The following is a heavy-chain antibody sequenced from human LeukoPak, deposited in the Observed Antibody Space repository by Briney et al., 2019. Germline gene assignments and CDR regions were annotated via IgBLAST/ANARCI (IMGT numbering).Heavy chain of an antibody. CDR3: TTGSPPFGY. V-gene: IGHV1-2*06. CDR2: INPNSGDT. CDR1: GYIFTGYY. D-gene: IGHD1-26*01. J-gene: IGHJ4*02. Sequence: ASVKVSCKASGYIFTGYYMHWVRQAPGQGLEWMGHINPNSGDTDFAQKFQGRVTMTRDTSISTAYMELSRLRFDDTAVYYCTTGSPPFGYWGQGTLVTVSS.